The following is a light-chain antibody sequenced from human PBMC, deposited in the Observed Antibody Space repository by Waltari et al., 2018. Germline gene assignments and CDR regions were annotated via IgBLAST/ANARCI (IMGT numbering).Light chain of an antibody. V-gene: IGKV3-20*01. CDR2: GAS. CDR1: QTVRTTY. CDR3: QQYDISPLT. Sequence: EIVSTQSPDTLPLSPGERATLTCRASQTVRTTYLAWYQQKPGQAPTLLSYGASSRATGIPDRFSGSGSGTDFSLTISSLEPEDFAVYYCQQYDISPLTFGGGTKVEIK. J-gene: IGKJ4*01.